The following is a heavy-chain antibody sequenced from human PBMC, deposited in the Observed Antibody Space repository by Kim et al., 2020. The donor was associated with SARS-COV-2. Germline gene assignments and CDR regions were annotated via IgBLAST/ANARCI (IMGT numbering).Heavy chain of an antibody. CDR1: GFTFSSYS. V-gene: IGHV3-21*01. CDR2: ISSSSSYI. J-gene: IGHJ2*01. CDR3: ASSFSSGWYDFWYFDL. D-gene: IGHD6-19*01. Sequence: GGSLRFSCAASGFTFSSYSMNWVRQAPGKGLEWVSSISSSSSYIYYADSVKGRFTISRDNAKNSLYLQMNSLRAEDTAVYYCASSFSSGWYDFWYFDLWGRGTLVTVSS.